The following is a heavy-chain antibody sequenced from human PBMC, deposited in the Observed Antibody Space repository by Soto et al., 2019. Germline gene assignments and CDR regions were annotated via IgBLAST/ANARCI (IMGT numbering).Heavy chain of an antibody. CDR2: ISGSGDST. Sequence: GGSLRLSCAASGFTFSSYAMNWVRQAPGKGLEWVSVISGSGDSTYYADSVKGRFTISRDNSKNTLYLQMNSLRTEDTAVYYCARRGAGTYFDYWGQGTLVTVSS. CDR1: GFTFSSYA. J-gene: IGHJ4*02. CDR3: ARRGAGTYFDY. V-gene: IGHV3-23*01. D-gene: IGHD6-13*01.